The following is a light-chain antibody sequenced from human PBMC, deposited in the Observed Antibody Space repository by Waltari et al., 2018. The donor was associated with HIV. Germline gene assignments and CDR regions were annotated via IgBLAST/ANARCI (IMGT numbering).Light chain of an antibody. V-gene: IGLV2-11*01. CDR3: CSYAGSYTLRV. J-gene: IGLJ2*01. Sequence: QSALTQPRSVSGSPGQSVTISCTGTSSDVGAYNYVSWYQQHPGKAPKLMIYDVIKRPSGVSDRFSGSKSGNTASLTIAGLQAEDEADYYCCSYAGSYTLRVFGGGTKLTVL. CDR2: DVI. CDR1: SSDVGAYNY.